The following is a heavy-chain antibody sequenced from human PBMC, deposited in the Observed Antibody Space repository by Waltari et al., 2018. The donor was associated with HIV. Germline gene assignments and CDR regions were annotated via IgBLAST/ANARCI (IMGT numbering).Heavy chain of an antibody. D-gene: IGHD6-13*01. CDR3: ARQQEQQLIRREGYFDY. CDR1: GGSFSGYY. V-gene: IGHV4-34*01. Sequence: QVQLQQWGTGQLKPSETLSLTCAVYGGSFSGYYWNWIRQSPGKGLEWIGEINDSGSTNYNPSLNSRVTISVDRSKNQFSLRLSSVTAADTAVYYCARQQEQQLIRREGYFDYWGQGNLVTVSS. CDR2: INDSGST. J-gene: IGHJ4*02.